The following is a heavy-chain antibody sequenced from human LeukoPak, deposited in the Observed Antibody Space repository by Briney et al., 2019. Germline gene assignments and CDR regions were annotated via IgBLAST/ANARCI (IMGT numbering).Heavy chain of an antibody. V-gene: IGHV3-74*01. CDR1: GFVFSRYW. Sequence: PGGSLRLSCAASGFVFSRYWMHWVRQVPGKELVWVSRINNDGSITNSADSVKGPFTISRDNAKDMLYLQMDSLRVEDTAIYYCARGPSVLGATDNWGQGTLVAASS. CDR3: ARGPSVLGATDN. CDR2: INNDGSIT. D-gene: IGHD3-10*01. J-gene: IGHJ4*02.